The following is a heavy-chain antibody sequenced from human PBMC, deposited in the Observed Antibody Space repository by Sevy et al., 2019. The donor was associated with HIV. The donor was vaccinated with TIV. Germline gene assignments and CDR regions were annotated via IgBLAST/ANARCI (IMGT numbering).Heavy chain of an antibody. V-gene: IGHV3-21*01. CDR3: ARDSGEDDAFVI. D-gene: IGHD3-10*01. Sequence: GGSLRLSCAASGFTFSSYSMNWVRQAPGKGLEWVSSISSSSSYIYYADSVKGRFTISRDNAKNSLYLQMNSLRAEDTAVYYCARDSGEDDAFVIWGQGTMVTVSS. CDR2: ISSSSSYI. J-gene: IGHJ3*02. CDR1: GFTFSSYS.